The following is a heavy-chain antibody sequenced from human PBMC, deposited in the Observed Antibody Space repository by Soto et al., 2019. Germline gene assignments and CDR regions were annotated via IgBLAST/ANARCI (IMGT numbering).Heavy chain of an antibody. J-gene: IGHJ4*02. V-gene: IGHV3-30-3*01. CDR1: GFTFSSYA. CDR3: ARDLSLDY. CDR2: ISYDGSNK. Sequence: QVQLVESGGGVVQPGRSLRLSCAASGFTFSSYAMHWVRQAPGKGLEWVAVISYDGSNKYYADSVKGRSTISRDNSKNTLYLQMNSLRAEDTAVYYCARDLSLDYWGQGTLVTVSS.